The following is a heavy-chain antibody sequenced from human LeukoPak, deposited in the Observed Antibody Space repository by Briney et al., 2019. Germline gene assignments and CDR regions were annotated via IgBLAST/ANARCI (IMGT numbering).Heavy chain of an antibody. Sequence: SETLSLTCAVYGGSFSGYYWSWIRQPPGKGLEWIGEINHSGSTNYNPSLKSRVIISVDMSKNQFSLKLSSVTAADTAVYYCARRGVYYDSSGYHYYFDYWGQGTLVTVSS. CDR3: ARRGVYYDSSGYHYYFDY. J-gene: IGHJ4*02. D-gene: IGHD3-22*01. CDR2: INHSGST. V-gene: IGHV4-34*01. CDR1: GGSFSGYY.